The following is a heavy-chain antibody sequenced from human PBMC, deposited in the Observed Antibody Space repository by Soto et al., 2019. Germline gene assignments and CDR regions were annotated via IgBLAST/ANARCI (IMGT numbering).Heavy chain of an antibody. D-gene: IGHD6-13*01. Sequence: PGGSLRLSCAASGFSVRSGYMTWVRQAPGKGLEWVALVRSDGTTHYADFVKGRFTISRDDSKNTVDLQMNSLRVEDTAVYYCASDPYSSSFQHWGQGTLVTVSS. J-gene: IGHJ1*01. CDR2: VRSDGTT. CDR1: GFSVRSGY. V-gene: IGHV3-66*01. CDR3: ASDPYSSSFQH.